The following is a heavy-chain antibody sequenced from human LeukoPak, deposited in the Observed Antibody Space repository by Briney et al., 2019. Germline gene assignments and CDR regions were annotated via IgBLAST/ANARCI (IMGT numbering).Heavy chain of an antibody. CDR2: VYHSGST. CDR3: ASRDYSSGWYAY. CDR1: GGSISSSKW. V-gene: IGHV4-4*02. J-gene: IGHJ4*02. Sequence: PSGTLSLTCAVSGGSISSSKWWSWVRQPPGKGLEWIGEVYHSGSTNYNPSLKSRVTISEDKSKNQFSLKMSSVTTADTAIYYCASRDYSSGWYAYWGQGTLVTVSS. D-gene: IGHD6-19*01.